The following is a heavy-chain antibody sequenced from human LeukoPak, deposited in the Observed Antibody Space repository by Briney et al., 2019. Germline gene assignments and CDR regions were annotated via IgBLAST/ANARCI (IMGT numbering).Heavy chain of an antibody. J-gene: IGHJ4*02. D-gene: IGHD6-6*01. CDR1: GGSFSGYY. V-gene: IGHV4-34*01. Sequence: PSETLSLACAVYGGSFSGYYWSWIRQPPGKGLEWIGEINHSGSTNYNPSLKSRVTISVDTSKNQFSLKLSSVTAADTAVYYCARGRPSGGSSSAAFDYWGQGTLVTVSS. CDR3: ARGRPSGGSSSAAFDY. CDR2: INHSGST.